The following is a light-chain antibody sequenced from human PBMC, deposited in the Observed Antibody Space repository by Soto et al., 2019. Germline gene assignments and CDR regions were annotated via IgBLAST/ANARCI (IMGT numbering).Light chain of an antibody. CDR3: QQYHSAPWT. CDR1: QSVLYSSDNKNN. Sequence: DIVMTQSPDSLAVSLGERATINCKSSQSVLYSSDNKNNLAWYQQKPGHPPKVLIYWASTRESGVPDRFSGSGSGTDFTLTISSLQAEDVAVYYCQQYHSAPWTFGQGTKVEIK. V-gene: IGKV4-1*01. J-gene: IGKJ1*01. CDR2: WAS.